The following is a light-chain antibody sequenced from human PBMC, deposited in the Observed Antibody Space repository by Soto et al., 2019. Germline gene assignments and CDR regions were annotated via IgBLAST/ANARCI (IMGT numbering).Light chain of an antibody. CDR3: TSFTSSISIV. Sequence: QSVLTQPASVSGSPGQSITISCTGTSNDIGSYDYVSWYQQHPGKAPELMISEVRNRPSGVSNRFSGSKSGNTASLTISGLQAEDEADYYCTSFTSSISIVFGGGTKLTVL. CDR2: EVR. CDR1: SNDIGSYDY. V-gene: IGLV2-14*01. J-gene: IGLJ2*01.